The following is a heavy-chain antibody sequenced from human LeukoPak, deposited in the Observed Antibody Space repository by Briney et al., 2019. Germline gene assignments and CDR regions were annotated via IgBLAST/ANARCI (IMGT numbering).Heavy chain of an antibody. V-gene: IGHV1-18*01. Sequence: QGLEWMGWISAYNGNTNYAQKLQGRVTMTTDTSTSTAYMELRSLRSDDTAVYYCASWYNDYWGQGTLVTVSS. CDR3: ASWYNDY. CDR2: ISAYNGNT. J-gene: IGHJ4*02. D-gene: IGHD1-1*01.